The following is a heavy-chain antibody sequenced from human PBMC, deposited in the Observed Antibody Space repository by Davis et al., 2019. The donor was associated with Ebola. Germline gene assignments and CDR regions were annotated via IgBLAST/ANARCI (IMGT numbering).Heavy chain of an antibody. CDR3: AREPIRITMTEAHEGDAFDI. J-gene: IGHJ3*02. D-gene: IGHD3-22*01. V-gene: IGHV1-18*01. CDR2: IGAYNGNT. Sequence: ASVKVSCKASGYTFTSYGISWVRQAPGQGLEWMGWIGAYNGNTNYAQKLQGRVTMTTDTSTSTAYMELRSLRSDDTAVYYCAREPIRITMTEAHEGDAFDIWGQGTMVTVSS. CDR1: GYTFTSYG.